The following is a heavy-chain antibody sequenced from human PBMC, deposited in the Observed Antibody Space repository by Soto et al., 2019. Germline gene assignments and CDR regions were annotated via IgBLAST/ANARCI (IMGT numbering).Heavy chain of an antibody. D-gene: IGHD5-12*01. CDR3: VRAAGYSGNDYVYYYGMDV. Sequence: QVPLVESGGGVVQPGRSLRLSCAASGFTFSSYGMHWVHQAPGKGLEWVALVWYDGGNKYYADSVKGRFTISRDNSKNTLYLQMNSLRDEDTAVYYCVRAAGYSGNDYVYYYGMDVWGQGTTVTVSS. J-gene: IGHJ6*02. CDR2: VWYDGGNK. V-gene: IGHV3-33*01. CDR1: GFTFSSYG.